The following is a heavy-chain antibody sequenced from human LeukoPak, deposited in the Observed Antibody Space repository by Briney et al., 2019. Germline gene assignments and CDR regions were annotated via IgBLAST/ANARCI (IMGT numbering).Heavy chain of an antibody. V-gene: IGHV3-21*01. D-gene: IGHD2-2*02. CDR2: ISSSSSYI. Sequence: GGSLRPSCAASGFTFSSYSMNWVRQAPGKGLEWVSSISSSSSYIYYADSVKGRFTISRDNAKNSLYLQMNSLRAEDTAVYYCARDCQIYCSSTSCYTPDSYYFDYWGQGTLVTVSS. CDR1: GFTFSSYS. J-gene: IGHJ4*02. CDR3: ARDCQIYCSSTSCYTPDSYYFDY.